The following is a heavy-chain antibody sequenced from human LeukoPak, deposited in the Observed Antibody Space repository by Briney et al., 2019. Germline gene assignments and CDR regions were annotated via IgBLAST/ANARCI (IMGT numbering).Heavy chain of an antibody. CDR3: ARVVYYDFWSGSFDI. D-gene: IGHD3-3*01. V-gene: IGHV4-59*01. Sequence: SETLSLTCTVSGGSISSYYWSWIRQPPGKGLEWIGYIYYSGSTNYNPSLKSRVTISVDTSKNQFSLKLSSVTAADTAVYYCARVVYYDFWSGSFDIWGQGTMVTVSS. CDR1: GGSISSYY. CDR2: IYYSGST. J-gene: IGHJ3*02.